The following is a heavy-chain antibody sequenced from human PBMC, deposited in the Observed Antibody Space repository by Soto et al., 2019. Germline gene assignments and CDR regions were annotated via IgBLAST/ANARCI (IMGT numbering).Heavy chain of an antibody. Sequence: GRSLRLSCAASGFTFVSYWMSWFGQAPGKGLEWVANIKQDGSEKYYVDSVKGRFTISRDNAKNSLYLQMNSLRAEDTAVYYCARDLTMVRGHPCYYYYYYYYMEVWGKGTTV. V-gene: IGHV3-7*01. CDR1: GFTFVSYW. CDR2: IKQDGSEK. D-gene: IGHD3-10*01. CDR3: ARDLTMVRGHPCYYYYYYYYMEV. J-gene: IGHJ6*03.